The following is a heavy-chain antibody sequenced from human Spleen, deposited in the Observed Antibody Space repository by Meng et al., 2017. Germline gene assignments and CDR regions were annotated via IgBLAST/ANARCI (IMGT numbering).Heavy chain of an antibody. CDR2: ISTDGSTI. J-gene: IGHJ4*02. CDR1: GGSISSGGYY. V-gene: IGHV3-11*01. Sequence: VPLQESGPGLVKPSQTLSLTCTVSGGSISSGGYYWSWIRQHPGKGLEYVSHISTDGSTISYADSVKGRFTISRDNAKNSLYLQMNSLRADDTAVYYCARDIDYGDYGGDYWGQGTLVTVSS. D-gene: IGHD4-17*01. CDR3: ARDIDYGDYGGDY.